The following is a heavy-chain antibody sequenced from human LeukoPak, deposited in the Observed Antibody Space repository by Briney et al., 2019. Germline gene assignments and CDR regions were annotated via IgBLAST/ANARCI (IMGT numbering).Heavy chain of an antibody. J-gene: IGHJ4*02. Sequence: SETLSLTCTVSGGSITGSYYWGWIRQTPGERLEWIGSVFYSGGTYYNPSLKSRVTISVDTSKNQFALKLSSVTAADTAVYYCARRDNEYVFDFWGQGTLVTVSS. V-gene: IGHV4-39*01. D-gene: IGHD3-16*01. CDR1: GGSITGSYY. CDR3: ARRDNEYVFDF. CDR2: VFYSGGT.